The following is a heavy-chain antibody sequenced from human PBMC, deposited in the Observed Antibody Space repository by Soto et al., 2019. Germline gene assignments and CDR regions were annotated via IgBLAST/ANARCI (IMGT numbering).Heavy chain of an antibody. Sequence: EVQLLESGGGLVQPGGSLRLSCAASGFTFSSYAMSWVRQAPGKGLEWVSAISGSGGSTYYADSVKGRFTISRDNSKNTLYLQMNSLRAEDTAVYYCAKDRHSSSTYYYYYYMDVWGKGTTVTDSS. CDR2: ISGSGGST. CDR1: GFTFSSYA. CDR3: AKDRHSSSTYYYYYYMDV. D-gene: IGHD6-6*01. J-gene: IGHJ6*03. V-gene: IGHV3-23*01.